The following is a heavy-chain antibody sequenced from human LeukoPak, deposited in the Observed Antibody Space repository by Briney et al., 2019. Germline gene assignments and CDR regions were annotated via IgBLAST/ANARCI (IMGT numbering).Heavy chain of an antibody. CDR2: INGDGSES. J-gene: IGHJ4*02. CDR3: ARDRSPGQSDY. CDR1: GFTFSRSW. V-gene: IGHV3-74*01. Sequence: GGSLRLSCTASGFTFSRSWMHWIRQPPGKGLVWVSRINGDGSESTYADSVKGRFTISRDNAKNTLYLQMNSLRAEDTAVYYCARDRSPGQSDYWGQGTLVTVSS.